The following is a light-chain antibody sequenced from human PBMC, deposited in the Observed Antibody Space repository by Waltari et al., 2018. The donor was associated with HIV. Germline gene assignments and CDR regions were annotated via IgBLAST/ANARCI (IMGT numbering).Light chain of an antibody. CDR3: AAWDDSLNGWV. V-gene: IGLV1-44*01. Sequence: QSVLTQPPSASGTPGQRVTIPCSGRTSNIGSNTVNWYQQLPGTAPKRLFYSEKQRPSGVPDRFSGSKSGTSASLAISGLQSEDEADYYCAAWDDSLNGWVFGGGTKLTVL. CDR2: SEK. CDR1: TSNIGSNT. J-gene: IGLJ3*02.